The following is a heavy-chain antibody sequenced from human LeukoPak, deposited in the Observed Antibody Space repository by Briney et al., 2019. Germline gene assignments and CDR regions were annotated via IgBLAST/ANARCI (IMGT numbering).Heavy chain of an antibody. J-gene: IGHJ4*02. CDR2: VSGSGGST. V-gene: IGHV3-23*01. Sequence: GGSLRLSCAASGFTFNNYDMGWVRQVQGKGLEWVSAVSGSGGSTYYADSVKGRFSISRDNSRNTLYLQMNSLRAEDMAVYYCVKDASSGTYYDYWGQGTLVTVSS. CDR3: VKDASSGTYYDY. CDR1: GFTFNNYD. D-gene: IGHD1-26*01.